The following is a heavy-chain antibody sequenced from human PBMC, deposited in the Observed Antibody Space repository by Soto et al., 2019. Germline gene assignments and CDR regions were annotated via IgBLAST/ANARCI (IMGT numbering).Heavy chain of an antibody. CDR3: ARRTVTTIYYYGMDV. Sequence: SESLSLSCTVCGGCISSYYGAWIRQPPGKGLERIGYIYYSGSTYYNPSLKSRVTISVDTSKNQFSLMLNSVTAADTAVYYCARRTVTTIYYYGMDVRGQATTVTVSS. J-gene: IGHJ6*02. CDR2: IYYSGST. D-gene: IGHD4-17*01. CDR1: GGCISSYY. V-gene: IGHV4-59*01.